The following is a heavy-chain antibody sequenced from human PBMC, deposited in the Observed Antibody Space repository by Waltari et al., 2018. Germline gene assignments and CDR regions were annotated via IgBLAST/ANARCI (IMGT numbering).Heavy chain of an antibody. J-gene: IGHJ6*02. CDR1: GGSSSSYY. CDR3: AMDSGGRSGWFVAQWFHYYGMDV. CDR2: IDTSGST. Sequence: QVQLQQWGAGLLKTSETLSLTCAVYGGSSSSYYWSWHRQPAGKGLERIGPIDTSGSTNDNPSLKSRVTISVNTSKDQFALKLSSVTAADTAVYYCAMDSGGRSGWFVAQWFHYYGMDVWGQGTTVTVSS. D-gene: IGHD6-19*01. V-gene: IGHV4-59*10.